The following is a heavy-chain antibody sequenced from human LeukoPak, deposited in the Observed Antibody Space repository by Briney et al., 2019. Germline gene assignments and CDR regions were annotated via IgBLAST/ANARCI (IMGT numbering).Heavy chain of an antibody. J-gene: IGHJ5*02. D-gene: IGHD6-19*01. CDR1: GYTFTGYY. V-gene: IGHV1-2*02. Sequence: ASVKVSCKASGYTFTGYYMHWVRQAPGQGLEWMGWINPNSGGTNYAQKFQGRVTMTRDTSISTAYMELSRLRSDDTAVYYCARNPTVAGRQRGFDPWGLGTLVTVSS. CDR2: INPNSGGT. CDR3: ARNPTVAGRQRGFDP.